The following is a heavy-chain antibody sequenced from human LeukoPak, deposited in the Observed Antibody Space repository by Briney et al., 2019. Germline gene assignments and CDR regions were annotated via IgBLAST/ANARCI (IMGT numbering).Heavy chain of an antibody. D-gene: IGHD3-9*01. CDR2: ISSSSSSI. CDR3: ARVDYDILTGCLGY. V-gene: IGHV3-21*01. Sequence: PGGSLRLSCAASGFTFSSYSMNWVRRAPGKGLEWVSSISSSSSSIYYADSVKGRFTISRDNAKNSVYLQMNSLRAEDTAVYYCARVDYDILTGCLGYWGQGTLVTVSS. J-gene: IGHJ4*02. CDR1: GFTFSSYS.